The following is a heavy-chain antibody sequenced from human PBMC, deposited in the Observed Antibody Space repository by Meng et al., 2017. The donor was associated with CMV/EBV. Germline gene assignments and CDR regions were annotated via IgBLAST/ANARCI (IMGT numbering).Heavy chain of an antibody. CDR1: GDSVSSSSAA. Sequence: LRLSCAISGDSVSSSSAAWNWIRQSPSRGLEWLGRTYYRSKWYNDYAVSVKSRITINPDTSKNQFSLQLNSVTPEDTAVYYCAREAPIGITIFGVVINPLDYWGQGTLVTVSS. J-gene: IGHJ4*02. CDR3: AREAPIGITIFGVVINPLDY. CDR2: TYYRSKWYN. D-gene: IGHD3-3*01. V-gene: IGHV6-1*01.